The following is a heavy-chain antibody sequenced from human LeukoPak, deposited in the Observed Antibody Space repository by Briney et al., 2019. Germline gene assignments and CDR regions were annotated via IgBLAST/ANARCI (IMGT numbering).Heavy chain of an antibody. CDR1: GGTFSSYA. J-gene: IGHJ4*02. V-gene: IGHV1-18*01. CDR2: ITPYNGNT. CDR3: ARLNSAANFLDH. Sequence: ASVKVSCKASGGTFSSYAITWVRQAPGQGLDWMGWITPYNGNTDYVQKVRGRVTMTADTSSSTAYMELRSLTSDDTAVYYCARLNSAANFLDHWGQGTLVTVSS. D-gene: IGHD2-15*01.